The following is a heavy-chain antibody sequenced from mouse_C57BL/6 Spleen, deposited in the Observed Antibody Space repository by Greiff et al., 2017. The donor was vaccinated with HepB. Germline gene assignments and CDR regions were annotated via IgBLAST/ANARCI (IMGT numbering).Heavy chain of an antibody. CDR1: GYTFTDYY. CDR3: ARSSDGYYRYFDV. Sequence: VQLKQSGPELVKPGASVKISCKASGYTFTDYYMNWVKQSHGKSLEWIGDINPNNGGTSYNQKFKGKATLTVDKSSSTAYMELRSLTSEDSAVYYCARSSDGYYRYFDVWGTGTTVTVSS. D-gene: IGHD2-3*01. J-gene: IGHJ1*03. CDR2: INPNNGGT. V-gene: IGHV1-26*01.